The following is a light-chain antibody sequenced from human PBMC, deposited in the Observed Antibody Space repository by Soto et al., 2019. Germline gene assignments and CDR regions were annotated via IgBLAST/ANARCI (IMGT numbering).Light chain of an antibody. J-gene: IGKJ1*01. V-gene: IGKV1-39*01. CDR2: AAS. CDR3: QQSYSTPPT. Sequence: DVQMTQNPSSLSASVGDRVTIACRASQSISSYLNWYQQKPGKAPKLLIYAASSLQSGVPSRFSGSGSGTDFTLTISSLQPEDFATYYCQQSYSTPPTFGQGTKVDNK. CDR1: QSISSY.